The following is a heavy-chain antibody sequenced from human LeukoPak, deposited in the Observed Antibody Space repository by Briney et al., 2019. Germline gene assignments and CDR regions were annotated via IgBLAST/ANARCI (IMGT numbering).Heavy chain of an antibody. CDR2: INHSGST. D-gene: IGHD5-24*01. J-gene: IGHJ4*02. CDR1: GGSFSGYY. CDR3: ASHSTKRWLQFPYYFDY. V-gene: IGHV4-34*01. Sequence: PSETLSLTCAVYGGSFSGYYWSWIRQPPGKGLEWIGEINHSGSTNYNPSLKSRVTISVDTSKNQFSLKLSSVTAADTAVYYCASHSTKRWLQFPYYFDYWGQETLVTVSS.